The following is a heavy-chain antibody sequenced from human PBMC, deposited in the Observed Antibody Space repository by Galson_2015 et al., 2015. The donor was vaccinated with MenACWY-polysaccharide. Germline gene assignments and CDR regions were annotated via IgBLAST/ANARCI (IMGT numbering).Heavy chain of an antibody. CDR2: IWYDGSKK. CDR3: ARLHCSSTSCYPTDYYYYGMDV. D-gene: IGHD2-2*01. V-gene: IGHV3-33*01. Sequence: WVALIWYDGSKKNYADSVKGRFTISRDNAKNSLFLQMNSLRAEDTAVYYCARLHCSSTSCYPTDYYYYGMDVWGQGTTVTVSS. J-gene: IGHJ6*02.